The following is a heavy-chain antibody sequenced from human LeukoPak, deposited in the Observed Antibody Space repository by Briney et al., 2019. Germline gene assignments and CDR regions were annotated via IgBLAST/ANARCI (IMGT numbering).Heavy chain of an antibody. J-gene: IGHJ6*02. CDR1: AGSISIFY. D-gene: IGHD2-21*01. Sequence: PSETLSLTCTVSAGSISIFYWSWIRQPAGKGLEWIGRMHSGGSTNYNPSPKSRVTMSVDTSRNQFSLKVSSVTAADTAVYYCAREDSMVDYYYAVDVWGQGTTVTVSS. CDR3: AREDSMVDYYYAVDV. CDR2: MHSGGST. V-gene: IGHV4-4*07.